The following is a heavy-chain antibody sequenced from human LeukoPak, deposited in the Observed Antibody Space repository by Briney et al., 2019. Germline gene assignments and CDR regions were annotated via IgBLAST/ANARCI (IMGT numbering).Heavy chain of an antibody. J-gene: IGHJ5*02. V-gene: IGHV4-34*01. CDR3: ARATSLGYCSGGSCSGWFDP. D-gene: IGHD2-15*01. CDR2: INHSGST. Sequence: SETLSLTCAVYGGSFSGYYWSWIRQPPGKGLEWIGEINHSGSTNYIPSLKSRVTISVDTSKNQFSLKLSSVTAADTAVYYCARATSLGYCSGGSCSGWFDPWGQGTLVTVSS. CDR1: GGSFSGYY.